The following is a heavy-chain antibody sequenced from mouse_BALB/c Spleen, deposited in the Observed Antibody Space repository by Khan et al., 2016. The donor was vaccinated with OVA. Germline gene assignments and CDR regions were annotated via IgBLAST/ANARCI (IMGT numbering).Heavy chain of an antibody. D-gene: IGHD3-3*01. Sequence: QIQLVQSGPELKKPGETVKISCKASGYTFTNYGMNWVKQAPGKGLKWMGWINTYTGEPTYADDFKGRFAFSLETSASTAYLQINNLKTEDIDTYCGARGDSYWYFDVWGAGTTVIVSS. J-gene: IGHJ1*01. CDR3: ARGDSYWYFDV. CDR1: GYTFTNYG. V-gene: IGHV9-1*02. CDR2: INTYTGEP.